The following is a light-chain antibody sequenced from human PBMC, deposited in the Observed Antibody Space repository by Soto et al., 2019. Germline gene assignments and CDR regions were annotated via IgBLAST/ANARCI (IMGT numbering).Light chain of an antibody. Sequence: EIVLTQSPGTLSLSPGERATLSCRASQSVSSSYLAWYQQRPGQAPRLLISGTSRRATGVPDRFSGSGSGTDFTLTISRLEPEDFAVYYCQKYDRSPGLTFGGGTKVEIQ. CDR3: QKYDRSPGLT. V-gene: IGKV3-20*01. CDR1: QSVSSSY. J-gene: IGKJ4*01. CDR2: GTS.